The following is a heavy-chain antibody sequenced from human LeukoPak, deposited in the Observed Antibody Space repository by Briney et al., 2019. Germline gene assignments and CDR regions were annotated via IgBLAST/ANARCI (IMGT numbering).Heavy chain of an antibody. CDR2: ISSSSSYI. J-gene: IGHJ4*02. CDR1: GFTFSSYS. CDR3: ARERYFDWFVDY. D-gene: IGHD3-9*01. Sequence: PGGSLRLSCAASGFTFSSYSMNWVRQAPGKGLEWVSSISSSSSYIYYADSVKGRFTISRDNAKNSLYLQMNSLRAEDTAVYYCARERYFDWFVDYWGQGTLVTVSS. V-gene: IGHV3-21*01.